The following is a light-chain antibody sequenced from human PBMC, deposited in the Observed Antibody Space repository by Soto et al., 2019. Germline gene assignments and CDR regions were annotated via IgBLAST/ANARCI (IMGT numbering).Light chain of an antibody. J-gene: IGKJ1*01. CDR3: QHYDPSRRWT. CDR1: QIFSGGF. Sequence: IVLTQSPGTLSLSPGERATISCRASQIFSGGFLAWYQQKSGQAPRLLIYRASSRATGIPDRFSGSGSGTDFTLTISRLEPEDVAVYYCQHYDPSRRWTFGQGTKVDIK. CDR2: RAS. V-gene: IGKV3-20*01.